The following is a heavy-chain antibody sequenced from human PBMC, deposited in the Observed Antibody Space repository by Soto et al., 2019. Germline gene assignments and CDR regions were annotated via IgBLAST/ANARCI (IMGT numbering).Heavy chain of an antibody. D-gene: IGHD2-2*01. Sequence: GGSLRLSCAASGFTFSNAWMSWVRQAPGKGLEWVGRIKSKTDGGTTDYAAPVKGRFTISRDDSKNTLYLQMNSLKTEDTAVYYCTTDQVGNCSSTSCPAHFDYWGQGTLVTVSS. V-gene: IGHV3-15*01. J-gene: IGHJ4*02. CDR1: GFTFSNAW. CDR2: IKSKTDGGTT. CDR3: TTDQVGNCSSTSCPAHFDY.